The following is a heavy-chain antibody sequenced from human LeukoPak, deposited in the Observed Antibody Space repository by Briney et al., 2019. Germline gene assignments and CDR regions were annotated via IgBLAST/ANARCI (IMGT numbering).Heavy chain of an antibody. CDR2: IIPILGIA. Sequence: ASVKVSCKASGGTFSSYAISWVRQAPGQGLEWMGRIIPILGIANYAQKFQGRVTVAADESTGTAYMELSSLRSEDTAVYYCARVGSVYEWTSGYWGQGTLVTVSS. D-gene: IGHD5/OR15-5a*01. CDR1: GGTFSSYA. CDR3: ARVGSVYEWTSGY. J-gene: IGHJ4*02. V-gene: IGHV1-69*04.